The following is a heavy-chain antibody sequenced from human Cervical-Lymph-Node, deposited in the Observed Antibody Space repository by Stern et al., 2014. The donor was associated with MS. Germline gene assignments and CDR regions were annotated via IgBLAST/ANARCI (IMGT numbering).Heavy chain of an antibody. Sequence: VQLVESGAEVKKPGSSVKVSCKASGGTFSSYAISWVRQAPGQGLEWMGGIIPIFGTANYAQKFQGRVTITADESTSTAYMELSSLRSEDTAVYYCARSTTPRSYGDYGLVPWGQGTLVTVSS. CDR1: GGTFSSYA. J-gene: IGHJ5*02. D-gene: IGHD4-17*01. CDR3: ARSTTPRSYGDYGLVP. CDR2: IIPIFGTA. V-gene: IGHV1-69*01.